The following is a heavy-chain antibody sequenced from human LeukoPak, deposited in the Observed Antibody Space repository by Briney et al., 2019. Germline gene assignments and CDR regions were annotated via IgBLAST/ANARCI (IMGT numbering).Heavy chain of an antibody. V-gene: IGHV5-10-1*01. CDR2: IDPSDSYT. CDR1: GYSFTSYW. Sequence: GESLKISCKGSGYSFTSYWISWVRQMPGKGLECMGRIDPSDSYTNYSPSFQGHVTISADKSISTAYLQRSSMKPSDTGMYHCARGVPMVRGVIITSPYGMDVWGKGTTVPVSS. D-gene: IGHD3-10*01. CDR3: ARGVPMVRGVIITSPYGMDV. J-gene: IGHJ6*04.